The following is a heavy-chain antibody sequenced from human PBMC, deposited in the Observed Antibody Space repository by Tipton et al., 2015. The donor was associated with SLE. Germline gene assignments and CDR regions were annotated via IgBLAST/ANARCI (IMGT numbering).Heavy chain of an antibody. CDR3: AKAATKVTRDAFDI. D-gene: IGHD5-24*01. J-gene: IGHJ3*02. V-gene: IGHV3-9*01. CDR1: GFTFSSYW. Sequence: SLRLSCAASGFTFSSYWMHWVRQAPGKGLEWVSGISWNSGSIGYADSVKGRFTISRDNAKNPLYLQMNSLRAEDTALYYCAKAATKVTRDAFDIWGQGTMVTVSS. CDR2: ISWNSGSI.